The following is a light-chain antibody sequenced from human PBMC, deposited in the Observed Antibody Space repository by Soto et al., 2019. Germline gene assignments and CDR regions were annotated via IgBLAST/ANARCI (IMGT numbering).Light chain of an antibody. V-gene: IGKV1-33*01. CDR2: DAS. CDR3: QQYDNLLPIT. J-gene: IGKJ5*01. Sequence: GDRVTITCQASQDIDKNLNWYQQKPGKAPKLLIYDASSLQTGVPSRFSGSGSATDFTFTISSVQPEDIATYYCQQYDNLLPITFGQGTLLEIK. CDR1: QDIDKN.